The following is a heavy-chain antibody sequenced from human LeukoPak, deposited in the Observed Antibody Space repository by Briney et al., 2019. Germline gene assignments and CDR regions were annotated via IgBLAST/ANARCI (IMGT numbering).Heavy chain of an antibody. D-gene: IGHD2-15*01. J-gene: IGHJ6*03. V-gene: IGHV3-21*01. CDR3: ARVVAATLWDYYYMDV. CDR1: GFTFSSYS. CDR2: ISSSSSYI. Sequence: GGSLRLSCAASGFTFSSYSMNWVRQAPGKGLEWVSSISSSSSYIYYADSVKGRFTISRDNAKNSLYLQMNSLRAEDTAVYYCARVVAATLWDYYYMDVWGKGTTVTVSS.